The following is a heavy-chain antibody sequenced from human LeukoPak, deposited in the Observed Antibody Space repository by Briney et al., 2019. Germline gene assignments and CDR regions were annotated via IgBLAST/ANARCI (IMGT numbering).Heavy chain of an antibody. CDR1: GGSISSYY. CDR3: ASXPIGDDAFDI. V-gene: IGHV4-59*01. Sequence: SETLSLTCTVSGGSISSYYWSWIRQPPGKGLEWIGYIYYSASTNYNPSLKSPVTISVATSKNQFSLNLSSVTAADTAVYYCASXPIGDDAFDIWGQGTMVTVSS. CDR2: IYYSAST. D-gene: IGHD3-22*01. J-gene: IGHJ3*02.